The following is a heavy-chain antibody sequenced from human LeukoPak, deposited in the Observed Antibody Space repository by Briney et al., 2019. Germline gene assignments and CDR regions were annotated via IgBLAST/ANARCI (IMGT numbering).Heavy chain of an antibody. D-gene: IGHD2-2*02. CDR1: GGTFSSYA. J-gene: IGHJ5*02. Sequence: SVKVSCKAPGGTFSSYAISWVRQAPGQGLEWMGGIIPIFGTANYAQKFQGRVTITTDESTSTAYMELSSLRSDDTAVYYCARDRYCSSTSCYRDNWFDPWGQGTLVTVSS. V-gene: IGHV1-69*05. CDR2: IIPIFGTA. CDR3: ARDRYCSSTSCYRDNWFDP.